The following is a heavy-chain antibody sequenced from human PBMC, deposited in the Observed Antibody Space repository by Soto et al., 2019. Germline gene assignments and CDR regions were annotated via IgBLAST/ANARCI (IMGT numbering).Heavy chain of an antibody. J-gene: IGHJ6*02. D-gene: IGHD3-22*01. Sequence: QVQLVQSGAEVKKPGSSVKVSCKASGGTFSSYAISWVRQAPGQGLEWMGGIIPIFGTANYAQKFQGRVTITADESTXTAXMXQSSLRSEDTAVYYCARDRYDSSGPKWGYYYYGMDVWGQGTTVTVSS. CDR2: IIPIFGTA. CDR1: GGTFSSYA. V-gene: IGHV1-69*12. CDR3: ARDRYDSSGPKWGYYYYGMDV.